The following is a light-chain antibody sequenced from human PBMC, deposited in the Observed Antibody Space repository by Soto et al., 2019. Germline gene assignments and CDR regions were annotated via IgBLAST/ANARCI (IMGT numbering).Light chain of an antibody. CDR1: QSVSSY. Sequence: EIVLTQSPATLSLSPGERATLSCRASQSVSSYLAWYQQKPGQAPRLLIYDASNTATGIPARFSGSGSGTDFTLTISSLEPEDFAVYYCQQRGNSPPTFGQGTKLEIK. J-gene: IGKJ2*01. CDR2: DAS. V-gene: IGKV3-11*01. CDR3: QQRGNSPPT.